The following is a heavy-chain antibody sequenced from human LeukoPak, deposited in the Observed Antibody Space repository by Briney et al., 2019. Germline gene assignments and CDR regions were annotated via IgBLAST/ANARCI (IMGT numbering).Heavy chain of an antibody. CDR2: ISSDEDNE. CDR1: EFIFSRYA. Sequence: GRSLRLSCEASEFIFSRYAMHWVRQAPGKGLEWVAVISSDEDNEYYADSVKGRFTISRDNSKSTLYLQMNSLRPEDTAVFYCARAYGYSYALHSCGQGTLVTVSS. CDR3: ARAYGYSYALHS. J-gene: IGHJ4*02. V-gene: IGHV3-30*04. D-gene: IGHD5-12*01.